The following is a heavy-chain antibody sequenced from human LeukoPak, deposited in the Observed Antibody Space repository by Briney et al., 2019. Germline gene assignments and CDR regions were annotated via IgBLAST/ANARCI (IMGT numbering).Heavy chain of an antibody. Sequence: SETLSLTCTVSGGSISNYYWSWIRQRPGKGLEWIGYIYSSGSTSYNPSLKSRVTMSVDTSKNQLSLNLNSVTAADTAVYHCARGYSRDWGLQYFQHWGQGTLVTVSS. J-gene: IGHJ1*01. V-gene: IGHV4-59*01. CDR1: GGSISNYY. CDR3: ARGYSRDWGLQYFQH. CDR2: IYSSGST. D-gene: IGHD6-19*01.